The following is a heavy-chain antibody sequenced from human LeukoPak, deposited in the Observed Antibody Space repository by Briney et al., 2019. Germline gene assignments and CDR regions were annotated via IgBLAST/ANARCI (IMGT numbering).Heavy chain of an antibody. J-gene: IGHJ4*02. D-gene: IGHD6-13*01. Sequence: GGSLRLSCAASGFTFSSYTMNWVRQAPGKGLEWVSCISGSSRHKYYADSVKGRFTISRDNAKNSLYLQMNSLRAEDTAVYYCARTANFAAGYYIDYWGQGTLGTVSS. V-gene: IGHV3-21*01. CDR1: GFTFSSYT. CDR2: ISGSSRHK. CDR3: ARTANFAAGYYIDY.